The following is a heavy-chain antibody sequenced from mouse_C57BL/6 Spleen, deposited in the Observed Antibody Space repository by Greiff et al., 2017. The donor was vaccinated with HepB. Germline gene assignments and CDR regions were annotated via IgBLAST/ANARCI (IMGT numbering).Heavy chain of an antibody. D-gene: IGHD1-1*01. CDR3: AREEVYYGSSYGYFDV. V-gene: IGHV5-16*01. J-gene: IGHJ1*03. CDR1: GFTFSDYY. CDR2: INYDGSST. Sequence: DVKLVESEGGLVQPGSSMKLSCTASGFTFSDYYMAWVRQVPEKGLEWVANINYDGSSTYYLDSLKSRFIISRDNAKNILYLQMSSLKSEDTATYYCAREEVYYGSSYGYFDVWGTGTTVTVSS.